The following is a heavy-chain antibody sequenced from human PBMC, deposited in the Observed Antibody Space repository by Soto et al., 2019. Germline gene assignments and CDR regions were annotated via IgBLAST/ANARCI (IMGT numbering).Heavy chain of an antibody. Sequence: QVQLVQSGAEVKKPGSSVKVSCKASGGTFSSYTISWVRQAPGQGLEWMGRIIPILGIANYAQKFQGRVTIPADKSTSTEYMELSSLRSEDTAVDYCARDRGGSSWYPFDYWGQGTLVTVSS. CDR2: IIPILGIA. CDR3: ARDRGGSSWYPFDY. D-gene: IGHD6-13*01. V-gene: IGHV1-69*08. J-gene: IGHJ4*02. CDR1: GGTFSSYT.